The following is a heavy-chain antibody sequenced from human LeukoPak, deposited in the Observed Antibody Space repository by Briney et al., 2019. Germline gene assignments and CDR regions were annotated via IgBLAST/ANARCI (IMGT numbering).Heavy chain of an antibody. Sequence: PGGSLRLSCAASGFTFINYAMHWVRQAPGKGLEWVAVISYDGSNKYYADSVKGRFTISRDNSKNTLYLQMSSLRVEDTAVYYCSRGIPEFGELLGDFDYWGQGTLVTVSS. V-gene: IGHV3-30*04. J-gene: IGHJ4*02. CDR1: GFTFINYA. CDR2: ISYDGSNK. CDR3: SRGIPEFGELLGDFDY. D-gene: IGHD3-10*01.